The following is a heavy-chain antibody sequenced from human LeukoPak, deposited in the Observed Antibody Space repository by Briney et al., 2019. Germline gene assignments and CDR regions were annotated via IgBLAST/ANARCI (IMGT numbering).Heavy chain of an antibody. CDR1: GGSISSSNW. V-gene: IGHV4-4*02. D-gene: IGHD5/OR15-5a*01. CDR3: ARAGIRRECNVYELDY. J-gene: IGHJ4*02. Sequence: SGTLSLTCAVSGGSISSSNWWTWVRQPPGKGLEWLGEIYHSGTTNYNPSLKSRVTISVDKSKNQFSLNLSSVTAADTAVFYCARAGIRRECNVYELDYWGQGILVTVSS. CDR2: IYHSGTT.